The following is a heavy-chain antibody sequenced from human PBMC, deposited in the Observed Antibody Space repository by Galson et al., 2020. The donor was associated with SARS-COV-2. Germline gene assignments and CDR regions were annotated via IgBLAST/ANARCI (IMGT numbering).Heavy chain of an antibody. V-gene: IGHV3-30*04. Sequence: GGSLRLSCAASGFTFSSYAMHWVRQAPGKGLEWVAVISYDGSNKYYADSVKGRFTISRDNSKNTLYLQMNSLRAEDTAVYYCARDCAPVTRFLVWLLQKNWCDPWGQGPLVTVSS. D-gene: IGHD3-3*01. CDR1: GFTFSSYA. CDR3: ARDCAPVTRFLVWLLQKNWCDP. J-gene: IGHJ5*02. CDR2: ISYDGSNK.